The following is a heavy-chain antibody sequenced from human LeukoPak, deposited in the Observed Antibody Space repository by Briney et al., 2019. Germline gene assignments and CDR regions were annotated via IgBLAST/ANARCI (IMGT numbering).Heavy chain of an antibody. CDR3: ARDLPMECSGGSRSDMDV. CDR2: IYTSGST. J-gene: IGHJ6*03. V-gene: IGHV4-4*07. D-gene: IGHD2-15*01. Sequence: PSETLSLTCTVSGGSISSYYWSWIRQPAGKGLEWIGRIYTSGSTNYNPSLKSRVTMSVDTSKNQFSLKLSSVTAADTAVYYCARDLPMECSGGSRSDMDVWGKGTTVTVSS. CDR1: GGSISSYY.